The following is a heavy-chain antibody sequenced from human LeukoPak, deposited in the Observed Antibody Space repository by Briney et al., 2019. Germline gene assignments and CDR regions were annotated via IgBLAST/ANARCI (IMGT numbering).Heavy chain of an antibody. J-gene: IGHJ4*02. D-gene: IGHD3-22*01. V-gene: IGHV4-59*01. CDR2: IYYSGST. Sequence: SETLSLTCTVSGGSISSYYWSWIRQPPGKGLEWIGYIYYSGSTNYNPSLKSRVTISVDTSKNQLSLKLSSVTAADTAVYYCARQYYYDSSGYYYYHFDYWGQGTLVTVSS. CDR3: ARQYYYDSSGYYYYHFDY. CDR1: GGSISSYY.